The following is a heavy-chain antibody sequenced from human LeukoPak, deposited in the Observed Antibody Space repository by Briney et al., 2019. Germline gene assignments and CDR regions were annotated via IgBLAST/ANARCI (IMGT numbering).Heavy chain of an antibody. V-gene: IGHV3-33*01. J-gene: IGHJ3*02. CDR1: GFTFSSYG. D-gene: IGHD6-19*01. Sequence: GGSLRLSCAASGFTFSSYGMHWVRQAPGKGLEWVAVIWYDGSNKFYADSVKGRFTISRDNSKNTLYLQMNSLRAEDTAVYYCARDLPTIAVAGIDAFDIWSQGTMVTVSS. CDR3: ARDLPTIAVAGIDAFDI. CDR2: IWYDGSNK.